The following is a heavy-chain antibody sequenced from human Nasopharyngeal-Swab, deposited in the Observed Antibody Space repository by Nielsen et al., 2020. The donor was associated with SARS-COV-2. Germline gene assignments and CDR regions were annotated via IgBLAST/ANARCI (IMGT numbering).Heavy chain of an antibody. CDR2: ISSDGSSK. CDR1: GFSFSSYG. Sequence: GESLKISCEASGFSFSSYGRHWVSQAPGKGLEWVTVISSDGSSKYYADSVKGRFTISRDNSKNTLYLLMSSLRAEDTAVYYCAKDYYDTLAGYYGPDFWGQGTLVTVSS. D-gene: IGHD3-9*01. CDR3: AKDYYDTLAGYYGPDF. V-gene: IGHV3-30*18. J-gene: IGHJ4*02.